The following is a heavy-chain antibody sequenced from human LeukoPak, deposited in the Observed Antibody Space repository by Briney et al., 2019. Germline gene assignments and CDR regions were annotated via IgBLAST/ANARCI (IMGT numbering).Heavy chain of an antibody. J-gene: IGHJ5*02. Sequence: SETLSLTCAVYGGSFSGYYWSWIRQPPGKGLGWIGEINHSGSTNYNPSLKSRVTISVDTSKNHFSLKLSSVTAADTAVYYCARHVVPGWFDPWGQGTLVTVSS. CDR1: GGSFSGYY. CDR2: INHSGST. D-gene: IGHD3-10*02. CDR3: ARHVVPGWFDP. V-gene: IGHV4-34*01.